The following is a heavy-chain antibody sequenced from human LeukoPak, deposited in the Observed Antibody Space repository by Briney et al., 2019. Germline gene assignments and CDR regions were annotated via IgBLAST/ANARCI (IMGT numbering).Heavy chain of an antibody. V-gene: IGHV3-20*04. D-gene: IGHD2-2*01. CDR2: VNWNGGST. J-gene: IGHJ5*02. CDR1: GFIFDDYA. Sequence: GGSLRLSCTASGFIFDDYAMTWVRQAPGKGLEWISGVNWNGGSTGYADSVKGRFTISRDNAKNSLYLQMNSLRAEDTALYYCVRDRCSSTSCHDSPNWFDPWGQGTLVTVSS. CDR3: VRDRCSSTSCHDSPNWFDP.